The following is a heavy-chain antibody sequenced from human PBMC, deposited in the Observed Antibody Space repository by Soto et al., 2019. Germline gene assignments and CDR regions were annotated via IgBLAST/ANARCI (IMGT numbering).Heavy chain of an antibody. CDR2: INHSGST. CDR3: ATHSLSGFDY. CDR1: GGSFSGYY. Sequence: SETLSLTCAVHGGSFSGYYWSWIRQPPGKGLEWIGEINHSGSTNYNPSLKSRVTISVDTSKNQFSLKLSSVTAADTAVYYCATHSLSGFDYWGQGTLVTVSS. J-gene: IGHJ4*02. D-gene: IGHD6-19*01. V-gene: IGHV4-34*01.